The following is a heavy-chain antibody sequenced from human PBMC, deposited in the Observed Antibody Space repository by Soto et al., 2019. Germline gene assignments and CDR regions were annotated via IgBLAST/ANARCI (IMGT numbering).Heavy chain of an antibody. CDR1: GFTFSSYS. CDR3: ARDQTLGDYDSSGYPGAFDI. J-gene: IGHJ3*02. Sequence: GGSLRLSCAASGFTFSSYSMNWVRQAPGKGLEWVSSISSSSYIYYADSVKGRFTISRDNAKNSLYLQMNSLRAEDTAVYYCARDQTLGDYDSSGYPGAFDIWGQGTMVTVSS. D-gene: IGHD3-22*01. CDR2: ISSSSYI. V-gene: IGHV3-21*01.